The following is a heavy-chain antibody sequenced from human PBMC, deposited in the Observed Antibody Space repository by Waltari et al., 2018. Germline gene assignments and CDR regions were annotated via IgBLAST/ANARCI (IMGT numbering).Heavy chain of an antibody. CDR1: GGSFSGYY. Sequence: QVQLQQWGAGLLTPSETLSLTCAVYGGSFSGYYWSWIRQPPGKGLEWIGEINHSGSTNYNPSLKSRVTISVDTSKNQFSLKLSSVTAADTAVYYCARKVHNYYDSSGYFGFDYWGQGTLVTVSS. CDR2: INHSGST. CDR3: ARKVHNYYDSSGYFGFDY. V-gene: IGHV4-34*01. D-gene: IGHD3-22*01. J-gene: IGHJ4*02.